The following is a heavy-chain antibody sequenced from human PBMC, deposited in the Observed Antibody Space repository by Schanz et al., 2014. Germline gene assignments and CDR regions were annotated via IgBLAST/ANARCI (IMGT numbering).Heavy chain of an antibody. J-gene: IGHJ6*02. D-gene: IGHD5-18*01. CDR3: ARGPSQGYSYGHNIGAYYYGMDV. CDR1: GYTFSSYG. Sequence: VQLEQSGAEVKKPGSSVKVSCKASGYTFSSYGITWVRQAPGQGLEWMGWINGYNGHTLYAQKFQSRVTMTTDTTTSTSYMDLTSLRFDDTAVYYCARGPSQGYSYGHNIGAYYYGMDVWGQGTTVTVSS. CDR2: INGYNGHT. V-gene: IGHV1-18*01.